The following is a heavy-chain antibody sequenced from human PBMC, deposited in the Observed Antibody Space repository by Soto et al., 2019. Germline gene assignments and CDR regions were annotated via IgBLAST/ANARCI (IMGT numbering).Heavy chain of an antibody. D-gene: IGHD3-3*01. CDR1: GGSISSGGYY. CDR2: IYYSGRT. J-gene: IGHJ4*02. V-gene: IGHV4-31*01. Sequence: QVQLQESGPGLVKPSQTLSLTCTVSGGSISSGGYYWSWIRQHPGKGLEWIGYIYYSGRTYYNPSPKSLVNKSVDTSKNQFDLKLGSVTTADKAVSYCARALVLRFVEWLLFDYCGQGTLVTVSA. CDR3: ARALVLRFVEWLLFDY.